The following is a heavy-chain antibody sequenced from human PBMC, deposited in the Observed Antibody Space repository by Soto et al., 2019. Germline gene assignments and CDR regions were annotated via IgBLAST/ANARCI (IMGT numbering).Heavy chain of an antibody. CDR2: MNPNSGNT. CDR3: ARVFSGTTGTGVAYYYSGMDV. J-gene: IGHJ6*02. D-gene: IGHD1-1*01. Sequence: QVQLVQSGAEVKKPGASVKVSCKASGYTFTSYDINWVRQATGQGLEWMGWMNPNSGNTGYAQKFQGRVTMTRNTSISTAYMELSSLRSEDTAVYYCARVFSGTTGTGVAYYYSGMDVWGQGTTVTVSS. V-gene: IGHV1-8*01. CDR1: GYTFTSYD.